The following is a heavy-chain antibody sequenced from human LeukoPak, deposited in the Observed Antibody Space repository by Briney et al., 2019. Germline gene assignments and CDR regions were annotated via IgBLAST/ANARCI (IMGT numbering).Heavy chain of an antibody. J-gene: IGHJ4*02. Sequence: GGSLRLSCAASGFTFTGYSMNWVRQAPGKGLEWVAVTSHDENNKYYADSVKGRFTISRDNSKNTLYLQMNSLRIEDTAVYYCAKDVFGGIDYWGEGTLVTVSS. V-gene: IGHV3-30*18. CDR2: TSHDENNK. CDR3: AKDVFGGIDY. CDR1: GFTFTGYS. D-gene: IGHD3-10*01.